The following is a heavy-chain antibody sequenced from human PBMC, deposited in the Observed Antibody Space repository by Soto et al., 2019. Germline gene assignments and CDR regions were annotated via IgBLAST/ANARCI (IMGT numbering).Heavy chain of an antibody. V-gene: IGHV4-4*02. CDR2: IYRTGST. CDR1: GGSFTSNNW. CDR3: ASRDPGTSVDY. J-gene: IGHJ4*02. D-gene: IGHD1-7*01. Sequence: SETLYLTCAVSGGSFTSNNWWSWVRQPPGQGLEWIGEIYRTGSTNYNPSLKSRVTISLDKSENQFSLKVTSLTAADTAVYYCASRDPGTSVDYWGQGTLVTVSS.